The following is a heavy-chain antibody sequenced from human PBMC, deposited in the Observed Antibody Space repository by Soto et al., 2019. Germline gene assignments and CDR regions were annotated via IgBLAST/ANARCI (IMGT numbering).Heavy chain of an antibody. CDR1: GGSFSSSTYY. J-gene: IGHJ5*02. D-gene: IGHD3-22*01. CDR3: ARQPYDSTGYYYGA. V-gene: IGHV4-39*01. CDR2: TYSGGNT. Sequence: PSETLSLTCTVSGGSFSSSTYYWGWIRQPPGKGLEWIGSTYSGGNTYYNPSLKSRVTVSVDTPKNHFSLKLTSVTAADTAMYCCARQPYDSTGYYYGAWGQGTLVTVSS.